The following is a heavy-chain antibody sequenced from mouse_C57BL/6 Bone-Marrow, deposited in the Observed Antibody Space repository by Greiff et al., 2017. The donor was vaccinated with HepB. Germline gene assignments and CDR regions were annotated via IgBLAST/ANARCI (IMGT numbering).Heavy chain of an antibody. V-gene: IGHV2-5*01. CDR2: IWRGGST. CDR1: GFSLTSYG. J-gene: IGHJ2*01. D-gene: IGHD2-4*01. CDR3: AKNAYDSLYFDY. Sequence: QVQLHQSGPGLVQPSQCLSITCTVSGFSLTSYGVHWVRQSPGKGLEWLGVIWRGGSTDYNAAFMSRLSITKENSKSQVFFKMNSLQADDTAIYFGAKNAYDSLYFDYWGQGTTLTVAS.